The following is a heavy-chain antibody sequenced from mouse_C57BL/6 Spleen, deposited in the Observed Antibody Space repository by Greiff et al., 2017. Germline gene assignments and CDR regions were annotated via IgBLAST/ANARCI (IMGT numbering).Heavy chain of an antibody. CDR1: GYSITSGYY. CDR2: ISYDGSN. Sequence: EVQLQQSGPGLVKPSQSLSLTCSVTGYSITSGYYWNWIRQFPGNKQEWMGYISYDGSNNYNPTLKNLISITLDTSKNQLFLKLNSVTTEDTATYYWASPYYDYDGGYYYAMDYWGQGTSVTVSS. D-gene: IGHD2-4*01. J-gene: IGHJ4*01. V-gene: IGHV3-6*01. CDR3: ASPYYDYDGGYYYAMDY.